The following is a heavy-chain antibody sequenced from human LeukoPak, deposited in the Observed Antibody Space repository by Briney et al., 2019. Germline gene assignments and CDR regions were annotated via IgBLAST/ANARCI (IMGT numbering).Heavy chain of an antibody. V-gene: IGHV4-39*07. J-gene: IGHJ4*02. CDR3: ARGVGYSSSPFDY. CDR1: GGSISSDTSH. D-gene: IGHD6-13*01. Sequence: SETLSLTCTVSGGSISSDTSHWGWIRQPPGKGLEWIGSIHYTGRTNYNPSLKSRVTISVDTSKNQFSLKLSSVTAADTAVYYCARGVGYSSSPFDYWGQGTLVTVSS. CDR2: IHYTGRT.